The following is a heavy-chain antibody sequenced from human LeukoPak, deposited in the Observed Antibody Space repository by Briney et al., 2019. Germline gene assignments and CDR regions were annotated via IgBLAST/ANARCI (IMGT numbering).Heavy chain of an antibody. V-gene: IGHV3-23*01. J-gene: IGHJ4*02. CDR1: GFTFSSYA. CDR2: ISGSGGST. CDR3: AKDLQAGVFDY. Sequence: GGSLRLSCAASGFTFSSYATSWVRQAPGKGLEWVSAISGSGGSTYYADSVKSRFTISRDNSKNTLYLQMNSLRAEDTAVYYCAKDLQAGVFDYWGQGTLVTVSS. D-gene: IGHD4-11*01.